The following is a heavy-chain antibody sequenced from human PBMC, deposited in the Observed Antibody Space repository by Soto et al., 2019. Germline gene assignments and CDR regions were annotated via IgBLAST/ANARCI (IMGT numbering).Heavy chain of an antibody. CDR2: ISYDGSNK. CDR3: ARVYGYYYDSSGYYRDYYYYGMDV. D-gene: IGHD3-22*01. J-gene: IGHJ6*02. CDR1: GFTFSSYA. Sequence: QVPLVESGGGVVQPGRSLRLSCAASGFTFSSYAMHWVRQAPGKGLEWVAVISYDGSNKYYADSVKGRFTISRDNSKNTLYLQMNSLRAEDTAVYYCARVYGYYYDSSGYYRDYYYYGMDVWGQGTTVTVSS. V-gene: IGHV3-30-3*01.